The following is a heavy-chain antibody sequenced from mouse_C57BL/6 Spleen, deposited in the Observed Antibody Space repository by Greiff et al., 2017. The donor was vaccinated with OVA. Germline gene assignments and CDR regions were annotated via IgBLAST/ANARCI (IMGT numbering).Heavy chain of an antibody. D-gene: IGHD3-3*01. Sequence: EVKLDESGPGLVKPSQSLSLTCSVTGYSITSGYYWNWIRQFPGNKLEWLGYISYDGSNNYNPSLKNRISITRDPSKNQFFLKLNSVTTEDTATYYCARGDIYSGFAYWGQGTLVTVSA. CDR2: ISYDGSN. V-gene: IGHV3-6*01. CDR3: ARGDIYSGFAY. CDR1: GYSITSGYY. J-gene: IGHJ3*01.